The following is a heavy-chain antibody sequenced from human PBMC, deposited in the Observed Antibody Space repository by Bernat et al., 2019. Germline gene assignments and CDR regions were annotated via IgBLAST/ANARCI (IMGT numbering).Heavy chain of an antibody. CDR1: GFYFSGYW. D-gene: IGHD5-24*01. J-gene: IGHJ4*02. CDR2: INTDGTIT. V-gene: IGHV3-74*01. CDR3: ARHGDGFDY. Sequence: EVQLVESGEALVQPGGSLRLSCVASGFYFSGYWMNWIRQVPGKGLVWVSGINTDGTITYYADSGKGRFTISRDHAKNTMSLQMNTLRAEDTAMYYCARHGDGFDYWGQGTLVTVSS.